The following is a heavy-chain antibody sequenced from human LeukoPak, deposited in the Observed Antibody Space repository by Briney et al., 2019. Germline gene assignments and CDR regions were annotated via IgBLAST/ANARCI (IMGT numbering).Heavy chain of an antibody. CDR3: AKDSEEVGGHDFDY. CDR1: GFTFSNYA. V-gene: IGHV3-23*01. D-gene: IGHD1-26*01. CDR2: ISGGATYT. J-gene: IGHJ4*02. Sequence: GGSLRLSCAASGFTFSNYALSWVRQAPGKGLEWVSAISGGATYTFYAESVKGRFTISRDNSKNTLYVQMNSLRAEDTAVYYCAKDSEEVGGHDFDYWGQGTLVTVSS.